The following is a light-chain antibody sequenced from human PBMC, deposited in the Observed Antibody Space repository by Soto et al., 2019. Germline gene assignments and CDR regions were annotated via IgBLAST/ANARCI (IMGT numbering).Light chain of an antibody. J-gene: IGKJ4*01. CDR2: DAS. V-gene: IGKV3-20*01. Sequence: EIGMTQSPATLSLSTGERATLLCRASQSVSGYLAWYQQKPGQAPRLLIYDASNRATGIPDRFSGSGSGTDFTLTINRLEPEDFAMYYCQQYGSSPLTFGGGTKVAIK. CDR1: QSVSGY. CDR3: QQYGSSPLT.